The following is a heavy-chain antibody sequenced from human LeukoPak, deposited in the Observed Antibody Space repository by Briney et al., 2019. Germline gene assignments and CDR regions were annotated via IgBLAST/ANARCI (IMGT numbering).Heavy chain of an antibody. D-gene: IGHD6-13*01. CDR2: IYYSGST. Sequence: SQTLSLTCTVSGGSISSGGYYWSWIRQHPGKGLEWIGYIYYSGSTYYNPSLKSRVTISVDTSKNQFSLKLSSVTAADTAVYYCAREIAAAGKAFDPRGQGTLVTVSS. V-gene: IGHV4-31*03. CDR1: GGSISSGGYY. CDR3: AREIAAAGKAFDP. J-gene: IGHJ5*02.